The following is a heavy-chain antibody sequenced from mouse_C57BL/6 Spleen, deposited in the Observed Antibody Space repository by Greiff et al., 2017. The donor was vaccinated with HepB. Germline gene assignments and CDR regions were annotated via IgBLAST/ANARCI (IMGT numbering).Heavy chain of an antibody. J-gene: IGHJ4*01. CDR3: ARELRQKDYAMDY. CDR2: IDPSDSYT. Sequence: QVQLKQPGAELVMPGASVKLSCKASGYTFTSYWMHWVKQRPGQGLEWIGEIDPSDSYTNYNQKFKGKSTLTVDKSSSTAYMQLSSLTSEDSAVYYCARELRQKDYAMDYWGQGTSVTVSS. D-gene: IGHD2-12*01. V-gene: IGHV1-69*01. CDR1: GYTFTSYW.